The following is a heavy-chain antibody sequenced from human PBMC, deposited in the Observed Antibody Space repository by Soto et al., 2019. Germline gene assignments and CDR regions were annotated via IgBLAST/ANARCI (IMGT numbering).Heavy chain of an antibody. D-gene: IGHD2-15*01. V-gene: IGHV3-15*07. J-gene: IGHJ6*02. Sequence: EVQLVESGGGLVKPGGSLRLSCAASGFTFSSVWMNWIRQAPGKGLEWVGRVKRKIDGGTTDYAAPVKGRFPISRDDSKNTLYLQMSSLKTEDTAVYYCIDLGSGAYYHDLDVWGQGTTVTVS. CDR3: IDLGSGAYYHDLDV. CDR2: VKRKIDGGTT. CDR1: GFTFSSVW.